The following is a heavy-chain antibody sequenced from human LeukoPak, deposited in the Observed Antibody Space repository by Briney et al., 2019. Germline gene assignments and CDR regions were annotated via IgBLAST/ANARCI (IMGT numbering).Heavy chain of an antibody. CDR3: ARHYDNDGYYYAHFDY. CDR2: ISAYNGNT. CDR1: GYTFTSYG. V-gene: IGHV1-18*01. J-gene: IGHJ4*02. Sequence: ASVKVSCKASGYTFTSYGISWVRQAPGQGLEWMGWISAYNGNTNYAQKLQGRVTMTTDTSTSTAYMELRSLRSDDTAVYYCARHYDNDGYYYAHFDYWGQGTLVTVSS. D-gene: IGHD3-22*01.